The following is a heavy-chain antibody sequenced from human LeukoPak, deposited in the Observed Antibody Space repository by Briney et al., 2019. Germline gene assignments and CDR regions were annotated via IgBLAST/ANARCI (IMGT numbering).Heavy chain of an antibody. V-gene: IGHV3-23*01. D-gene: IGHD2-2*01. CDR2: ISDSGDKT. J-gene: IGHJ4*02. CDR3: AKDGGGYCNNSSC. CDR1: GFTFSNYA. Sequence: SGGSLRLSCAASGFTFSNYAMSWVRQAPGKGLECVSAISDSGDKTDYADSVRGRFTIYRDNSKDTLYLQMNSLGAADTAAYYCAKDGGGYCNNSSCWGQGTLVTVSS.